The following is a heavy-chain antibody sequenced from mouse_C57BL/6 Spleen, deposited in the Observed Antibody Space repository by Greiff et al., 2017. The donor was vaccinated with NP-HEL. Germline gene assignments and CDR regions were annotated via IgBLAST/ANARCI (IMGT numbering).Heavy chain of an antibody. Sequence: QVQLQQPGAELVKPGASVKMSCKASGYTFTSYWITWVKQRPGQGLEWIGDIYPGSGSTNYNEKFKSKATLTVDTSSSKAYMQLSSMTSEDSAVYYCASPYSEYFDYWGQGTTLTVSS. CDR1: GYTFTSYW. V-gene: IGHV1-55*01. D-gene: IGHD2-12*01. J-gene: IGHJ2*01. CDR3: ASPYSEYFDY. CDR2: IYPGSGST.